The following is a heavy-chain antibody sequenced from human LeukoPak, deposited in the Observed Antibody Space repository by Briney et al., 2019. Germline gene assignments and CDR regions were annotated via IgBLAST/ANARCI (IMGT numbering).Heavy chain of an antibody. D-gene: IGHD5-12*01. Sequence: ASVKVSCKASGYTFTSYDINWVRQATGQGLEWMGWMNPNSGNTGYAQKFQGRVTMTRDTSISTAYMELSRLRSDDTAVYYCAREKWLRLPSFDYWGQGTLVTVSS. J-gene: IGHJ4*02. CDR3: AREKWLRLPSFDY. V-gene: IGHV1-8*01. CDR2: MNPNSGNT. CDR1: GYTFTSYD.